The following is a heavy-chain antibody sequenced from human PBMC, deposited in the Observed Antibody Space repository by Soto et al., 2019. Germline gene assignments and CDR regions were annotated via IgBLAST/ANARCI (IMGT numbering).Heavy chain of an antibody. CDR3: ASPTVTRAHYYYYGMDV. D-gene: IGHD4-17*01. J-gene: IGHJ6*02. V-gene: IGHV4-34*01. Sequence: QVQLQQWGAGLLKPSETLSLTCAVYGGSFSGYYWSWIRQPPGKGLEWIGEINHSGSTNYNPSLKSRVTISVDTSKNQFSLKLSSVTAADTAVYYCASPTVTRAHYYYYGMDVWGQGTTVTVSS. CDR1: GGSFSGYY. CDR2: INHSGST.